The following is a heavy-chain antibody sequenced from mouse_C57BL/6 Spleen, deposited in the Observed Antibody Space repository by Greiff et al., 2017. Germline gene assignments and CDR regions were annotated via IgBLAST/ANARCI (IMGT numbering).Heavy chain of an antibody. CDR2: INPGGGGT. CDR1: GYAFTNYL. V-gene: IGHV1-54*01. Sequence: VQLQQSGAELVRPGTSVKVSCTASGYAFTNYLIAWVKQRPGQGLEWIGVINPGGGGTNYNEKFKGQATLSADKTSSTAYMQRSRLEAEDTAVCVSARELGSFAYGGQGTLVTVAA. D-gene: IGHD4-1*01. J-gene: IGHJ3*01. CDR3: ARELGSFAY.